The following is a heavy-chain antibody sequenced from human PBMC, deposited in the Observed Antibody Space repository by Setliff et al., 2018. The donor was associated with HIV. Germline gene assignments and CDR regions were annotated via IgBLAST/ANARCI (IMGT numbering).Heavy chain of an antibody. CDR1: GFNFLAHW. J-gene: IGHJ4*02. V-gene: IGHV5-51*01. D-gene: IGHD3-10*01. Sequence: GESLTISCQCSGFNFLAHWIGWVRQVPEKGLEWMGIVYPGDSDTRYNPSFEGQVTVSADKTIATAYLQLTRLKASDTAMYFCARLPYYVSGGVFDHWGKGTLVTVSS. CDR3: ARLPYYVSGGVFDH. CDR2: VYPGDSDT.